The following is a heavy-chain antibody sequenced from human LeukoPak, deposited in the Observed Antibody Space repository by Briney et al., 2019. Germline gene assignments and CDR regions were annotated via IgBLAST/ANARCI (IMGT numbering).Heavy chain of an antibody. V-gene: IGHV3-30*18. D-gene: IGHD2-21*02. CDR1: RFTFNNYG. CDR2: ISYDGSDK. J-gene: IGHJ4*02. CDR3: AKDISGGDCPDY. Sequence: GGSLRLSCAASRFTFNNYGMHWVRQAPGKGLEWVAVISYDGSDKYYADSVKGRFTISRDNSKNTVYLQMNSLRAEDTAVYYCAKDISGGDCPDYWGQGTPVTVSS.